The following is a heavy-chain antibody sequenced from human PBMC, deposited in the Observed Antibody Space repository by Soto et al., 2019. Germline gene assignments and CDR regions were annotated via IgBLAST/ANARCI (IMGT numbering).Heavy chain of an antibody. Sequence: GGSLRLSCAASGFTFSSYAMSWVRQAPGKGLEWVSSIRGSGGSTYYADSVKGRFTISRDNSKNTLYLQMNSLRAEDTAVYYCAQQWLVLGAFDIWGQGTMVTVSS. CDR2: IRGSGGST. CDR1: GFTFSSYA. J-gene: IGHJ3*02. CDR3: AQQWLVLGAFDI. V-gene: IGHV3-23*01. D-gene: IGHD6-19*01.